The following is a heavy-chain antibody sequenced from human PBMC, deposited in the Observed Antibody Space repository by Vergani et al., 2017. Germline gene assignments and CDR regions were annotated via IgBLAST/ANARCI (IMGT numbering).Heavy chain of an antibody. CDR2: IHPADSDT. Sequence: EVQLVQSGAEVKKPGESLKISCQISGYSFTNYWIGWVRQMPGKGLEGMGIIHPADSDTRYSPSFQGQVTISVAKSSSTAYLQRSSLRASDTAMYYCARLYGRDSSRSKYFDYWGQGTLVTVSS. J-gene: IGHJ4*02. D-gene: IGHD3-22*01. V-gene: IGHV5-51*01. CDR3: ARLYGRDSSRSKYFDY. CDR1: GYSFTNYW.